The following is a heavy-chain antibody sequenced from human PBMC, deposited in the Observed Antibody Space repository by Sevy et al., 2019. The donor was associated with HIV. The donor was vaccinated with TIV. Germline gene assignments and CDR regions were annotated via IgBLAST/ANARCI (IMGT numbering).Heavy chain of an antibody. J-gene: IGHJ4*02. CDR1: GGTFSSYG. D-gene: IGHD6-19*01. CDR3: ARGGGNGWYYFDY. CDR2: IIPILGTV. Sequence: ASVKVSCKASGGTFSSYGISWVRQAPGQGLEWMGGIIPILGTVNYAQKFQGRVTITADESTKTAYMELRSRRSEDKAVYYCARGGGNGWYYFDYWGQETLVTVSS. V-gene: IGHV1-69*13.